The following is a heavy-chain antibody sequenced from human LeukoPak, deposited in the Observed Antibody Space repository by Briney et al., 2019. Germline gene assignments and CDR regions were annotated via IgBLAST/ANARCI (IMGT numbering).Heavy chain of an antibody. CDR1: GGSFSVYY. CDR3: ARLRNHDYVWGTHPRNYFDY. D-gene: IGHD3-16*01. V-gene: IGHV4-34*01. Sequence: SETLSLTCAVYGGSFSVYYWSWIRQPPGKGLEWIGEINHSGSTNYNPSLKSRVTISVDTSNNHFSLKLSSVTAADTAVYYCARLRNHDYVWGTHPRNYFDYWGQGTLVTVSS. J-gene: IGHJ4*02. CDR2: INHSGST.